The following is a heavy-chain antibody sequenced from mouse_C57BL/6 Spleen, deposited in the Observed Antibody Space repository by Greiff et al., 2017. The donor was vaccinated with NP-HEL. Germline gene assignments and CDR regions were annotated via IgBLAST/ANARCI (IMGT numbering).Heavy chain of an antibody. V-gene: IGHV1-81*01. D-gene: IGHD1-2*01. CDR1: GYTFTSYG. Sequence: QVQLKESGAELARPGASVKLSCKASGYTFTSYGISWVKQRTGQGLEWIGEIYPRSGNTYYNEKFKGKATLTADKSSSTAYMELRSLTSEDSAVYFCVKRYYGLRLAYWGQGTLVTVSA. J-gene: IGHJ3*01. CDR2: IYPRSGNT. CDR3: VKRYYGLRLAY.